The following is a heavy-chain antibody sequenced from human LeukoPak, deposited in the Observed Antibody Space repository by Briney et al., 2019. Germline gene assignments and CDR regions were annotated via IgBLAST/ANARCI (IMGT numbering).Heavy chain of an antibody. CDR2: IYHSGST. D-gene: IGHD3-9*01. Sequence: SQTLSLTCAVSGGSISSGGYSWSWIRQPPGKGLEWIGYIYHSGSTYYNPSLKSRVTISVDRSKNQFSLKPSSVTAADTAVYYCARGNTYYDILTGYGTNWFDPWGQGTLVTVSS. J-gene: IGHJ5*02. V-gene: IGHV4-30-2*01. CDR1: GGSISSGGYS. CDR3: ARGNTYYDILTGYGTNWFDP.